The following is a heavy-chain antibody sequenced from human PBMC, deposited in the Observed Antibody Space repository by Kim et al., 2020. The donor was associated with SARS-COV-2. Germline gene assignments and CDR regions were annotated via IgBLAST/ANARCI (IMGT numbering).Heavy chain of an antibody. Sequence: SQTLSLTCTVSGGSISSSSYYWGWIRQPPGKGLEWIGSIYYSGSTYYNPSLKSRVTISVDTSKNQFSLKLSSVTAADTALYYCAGESLRLGDLYYYYGMDLWGRGTTVTVSS. CDR1: GGSISSSSYY. CDR2: IYYSGST. CDR3: AGESLRLGDLYYYYGMDL. D-gene: IGHD3-16*01. V-gene: IGHV4-39*01. J-gene: IGHJ6*02.